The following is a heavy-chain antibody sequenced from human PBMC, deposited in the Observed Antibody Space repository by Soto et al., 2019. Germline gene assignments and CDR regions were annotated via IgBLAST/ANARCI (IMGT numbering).Heavy chain of an antibody. V-gene: IGHV3-33*01. J-gene: IGHJ4*02. CDR3: ARDTCWGGSCHHFEGDY. D-gene: IGHD2-15*01. CDR2: IWYDGSNK. CDR1: GFTFSSYG. Sequence: GGSLRLSCAASGFTFSSYGMHWVRQAPGKGLEWVAVIWYDGSNKYYADSVKGRFTISRDNSKNTLYLQMNSLRAEDTAVYYCARDTCWGGSCHHFEGDYWGQGTLVTVSS.